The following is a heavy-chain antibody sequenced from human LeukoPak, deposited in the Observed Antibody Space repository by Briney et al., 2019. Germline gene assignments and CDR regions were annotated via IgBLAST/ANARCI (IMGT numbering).Heavy chain of an antibody. V-gene: IGHV3-53*01. D-gene: IGHD1-26*01. CDR1: GFTVSSNS. CDR3: ARTLARASSSGSYYGAFDI. Sequence: GGSLRLSCAASGFTVSSNSMSWVRQAPGKGLEWVSVIYSGGSTYYADSVKGRFTISRDNSKNTLYLQMNSLRAEDTAVYYCARTLARASSSGSYYGAFDIWGQGTMVTVSS. J-gene: IGHJ3*02. CDR2: IYSGGST.